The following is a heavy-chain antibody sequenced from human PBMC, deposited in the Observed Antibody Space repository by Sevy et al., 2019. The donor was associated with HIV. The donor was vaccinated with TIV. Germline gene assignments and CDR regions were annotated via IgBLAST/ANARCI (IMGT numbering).Heavy chain of an antibody. CDR1: GFTFSSYW. D-gene: IGHD5-12*01. V-gene: IGHV3-7*01. CDR2: IKQDGSEK. J-gene: IGHJ3*02. CDR3: ARGWDIVATTQGGAFDI. Sequence: GGSLRLSCAASGFTFSSYWMSWVRQAPGKGLEWVANIKQDGSEKYYVDSVKGRLTISRDNAKNSLYLQMNSLRAEDTAVYYCARGWDIVATTQGGAFDIWGQGTMVTVSS.